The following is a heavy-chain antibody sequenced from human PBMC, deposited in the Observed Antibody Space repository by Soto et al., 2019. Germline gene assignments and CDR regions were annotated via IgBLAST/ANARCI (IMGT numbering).Heavy chain of an antibody. J-gene: IGHJ4*02. V-gene: IGHV1-18*01. CDR3: ARDWAAAGLLGY. D-gene: IGHD3-16*01. Sequence: QVQLVQSGAEVKKPGAPVKLSCKASGYTFTSYGISWVRQAPGQGLEWMGWISANNGNTHDEQKLQGKVTRTTDPSTRNSHMELRSLREDATVLCYGARDWAAAGLLGYLGQGTLVTVSS. CDR1: GYTFTSYG. CDR2: ISANNGNT.